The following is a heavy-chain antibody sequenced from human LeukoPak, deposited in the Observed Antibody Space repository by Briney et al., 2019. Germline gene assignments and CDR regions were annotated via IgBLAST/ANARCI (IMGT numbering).Heavy chain of an antibody. CDR3: ARGRYDYVWGSYRRYFDY. V-gene: IGHV4-34*01. Sequence: PSETLSLTCAVYGGSLSGYYWSWLRQPPGKGLEWIGEINHSGSTNYNPSLKSRVTISVDTSKNQFSLKLSSVTAADTAVYYCARGRYDYVWGSYRRYFDYWGQGTLVTVSS. J-gene: IGHJ4*02. D-gene: IGHD3-16*02. CDR1: GGSLSGYY. CDR2: INHSGST.